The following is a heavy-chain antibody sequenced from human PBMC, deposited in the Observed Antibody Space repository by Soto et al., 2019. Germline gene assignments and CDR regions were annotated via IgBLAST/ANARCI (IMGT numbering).Heavy chain of an antibody. Sequence: TLSLTCTVSGGSISSSSYYWGWIRQPPGKGLEWIGSIYYSGSTYYNPSLKSRVTISVDTSKNQFSLKLSSVTAADTAVYYCASGHILTGYYNPYYYYGMDVWGQGTTVTVSS. V-gene: IGHV4-39*01. CDR1: GGSISSSSYY. CDR2: IYYSGST. CDR3: ASGHILTGYYNPYYYYGMDV. J-gene: IGHJ6*02. D-gene: IGHD3-9*01.